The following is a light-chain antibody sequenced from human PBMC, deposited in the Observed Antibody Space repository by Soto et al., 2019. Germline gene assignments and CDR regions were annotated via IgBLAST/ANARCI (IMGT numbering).Light chain of an antibody. V-gene: IGKV1-5*01. Sequence: DIQMTQSPSTLSASVGDRVTITCRASQSISSWLAWYQQKPGKAPKLLIYDASSLESGVPSRFSGSGSGTEFTLTISSLQPDDFATYWCQQYDTLPYTFGQGTKLEIK. CDR2: DAS. CDR1: QSISSW. CDR3: QQYDTLPYT. J-gene: IGKJ2*01.